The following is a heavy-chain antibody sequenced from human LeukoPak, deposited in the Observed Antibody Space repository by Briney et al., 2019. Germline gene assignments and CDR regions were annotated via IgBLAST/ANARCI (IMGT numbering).Heavy chain of an antibody. J-gene: IGHJ4*02. CDR1: GYTFSSYY. CDR2: FNPSGGST. V-gene: IGHV1-46*01. D-gene: IGHD6-19*01. CDR3: ARAGVAGRRFDY. Sequence: ASVKVSCKTSGYTFSSYYIHWVRQAPGQGLEWMGIFNPSGGSTSYAQKFQGTVTMTRDTSTSTVYMELSSLRSEDTAVYYCARAGVAGRRFDYWGQGTLVTVSS.